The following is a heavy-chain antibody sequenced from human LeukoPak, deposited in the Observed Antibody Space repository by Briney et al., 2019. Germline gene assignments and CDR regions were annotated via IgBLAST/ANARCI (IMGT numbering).Heavy chain of an antibody. CDR2: IIPIFGTA. J-gene: IGHJ4*02. D-gene: IGHD3-22*01. Sequence: VKVSCKASGGTFSSYAISWVRQAPGQGLEWMGGIIPIFGTANYAQKFQGRVTITTDESTSTAYMELSSLRSEDTAVYYCARGRRYYDSSGYPEMDYWGQGTLVTVSS. CDR3: ARGRRYYDSSGYPEMDY. V-gene: IGHV1-69*13. CDR1: GGTFSSYA.